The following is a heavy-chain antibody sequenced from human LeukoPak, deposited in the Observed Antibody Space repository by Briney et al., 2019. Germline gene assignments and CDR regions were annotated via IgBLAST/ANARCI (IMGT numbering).Heavy chain of an antibody. Sequence: GGSLRLSCAASGFTFSSYEMNWVRQAPGKGLEWVSYISSSGSTIYYADSVKGRFTISRDNSKSTLYLQMNSLRAEDTAVYYCASPGGGDYYNSWGQGTLVTVSS. V-gene: IGHV3-48*03. CDR1: GFTFSSYE. CDR3: ASPGGGDYYNS. D-gene: IGHD3-10*01. CDR2: ISSSGSTI. J-gene: IGHJ4*02.